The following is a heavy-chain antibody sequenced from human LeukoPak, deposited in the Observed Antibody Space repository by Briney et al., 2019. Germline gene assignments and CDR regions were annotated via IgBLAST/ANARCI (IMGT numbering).Heavy chain of an antibody. CDR1: GASISSYY. V-gene: IGHV4-30-4*08. Sequence: SETLSLTCTVSGASISSYYWSWIRQPPGKGLEWIGYIYYSGSTYYNPSLKSRVTISVDTSKNQFSLKLSSVTAADTAVYYCARGNDFWSGYLYDYWGQGTLVTVSS. CDR2: IYYSGST. D-gene: IGHD3-3*01. CDR3: ARGNDFWSGYLYDY. J-gene: IGHJ4*02.